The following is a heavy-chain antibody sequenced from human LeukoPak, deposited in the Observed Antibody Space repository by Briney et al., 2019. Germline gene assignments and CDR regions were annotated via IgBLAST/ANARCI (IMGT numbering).Heavy chain of an antibody. CDR2: FDGSVSV. V-gene: IGHV4-4*02. Sequence: SETLSLTCTVSLDSTTSNLGSCGRHPPGKGLEWRGEFDGSVSVNYNPSLQSRVNISKDRSRNQLALELSSATAADTAVYYCAREILGGFNPGAYWGQGTLVTVSS. CDR3: AREILGGFNPGAY. CDR1: LDSTTSNL. D-gene: IGHD1-14*01. J-gene: IGHJ4*02.